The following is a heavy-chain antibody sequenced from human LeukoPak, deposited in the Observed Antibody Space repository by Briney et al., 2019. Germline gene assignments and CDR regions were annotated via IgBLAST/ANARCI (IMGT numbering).Heavy chain of an antibody. Sequence: GGSLRLSCAASGFTFSSYSMNWVRQAPGKGLEWVSYISRSSSTIYYADSVKGRFTISRDNAKNSLYLQMNSLRAEDTAVYYCARGGGYCSSTSCYESYGLGVWGQGTTVTVSS. D-gene: IGHD2-2*01. CDR2: ISRSSSTI. V-gene: IGHV3-48*04. J-gene: IGHJ6*02. CDR3: ARGGGYCSSTSCYESYGLGV. CDR1: GFTFSSYS.